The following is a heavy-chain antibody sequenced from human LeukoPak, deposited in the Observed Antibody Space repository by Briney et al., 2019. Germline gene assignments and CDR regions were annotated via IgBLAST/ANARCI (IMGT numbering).Heavy chain of an antibody. CDR3: ARGEGARDGYNYEGPFYFDY. Sequence: ESSETLSLSCAVYGVPFSDYYWSWIRQPPGKGLEWIGKINHSGSTNYRPSLKSRVTISIDTSKNQFSLKLKSMTAADTAVYYCARGEGARDGYNYEGPFYFDYWGQGTLVTVSS. CDR2: INHSGST. CDR1: GVPFSDYY. D-gene: IGHD5-24*01. V-gene: IGHV4-34*01. J-gene: IGHJ4*02.